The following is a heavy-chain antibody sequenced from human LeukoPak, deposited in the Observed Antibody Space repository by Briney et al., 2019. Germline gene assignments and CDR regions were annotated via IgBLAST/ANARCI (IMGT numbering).Heavy chain of an antibody. CDR3: ARGRLRSVLDY. V-gene: IGHV4-59*01. D-gene: IGHD3-16*01. CDR1: GVSISGNF. J-gene: IGHJ4*02. Sequence: SETLSLTCTVSGVSISGNFWSWIRQPPGKGLEYIGYIYYSGSTYYNPSLKSRVTMSVDTSKNQFSLRLSSVTAADTAVYYCARGRLRSVLDYWGQGTLVTVSS. CDR2: IYYSGST.